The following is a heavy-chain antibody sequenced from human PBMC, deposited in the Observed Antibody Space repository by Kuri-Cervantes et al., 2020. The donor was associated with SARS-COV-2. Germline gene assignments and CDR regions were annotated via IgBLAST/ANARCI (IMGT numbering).Heavy chain of an antibody. V-gene: IGHV3-21*01. CDR3: AKDLRTPGAGPDY. J-gene: IGHJ4*02. CDR1: GFTFSSYS. D-gene: IGHD2-8*02. Sequence: GESLKISCAASGFTFSSYSMLWVRQAPGKGLEWVSSINTDGSHKNYADSVKGRFTISRDNLNNILYLHMNSLRTEDTAVYFCAKDLRTPGAGPDYWGQGTLVTVSS. CDR2: INTDGSHK.